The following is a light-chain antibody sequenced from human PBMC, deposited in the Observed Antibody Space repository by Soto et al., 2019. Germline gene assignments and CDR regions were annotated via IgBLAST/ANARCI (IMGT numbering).Light chain of an antibody. CDR3: SSYTNTSTRM. CDR1: SSDVGAYNL. J-gene: IGLJ3*02. V-gene: IGLV2-14*02. CDR2: DVS. Sequence: QSALTQPASVSGSPGQSITISCTGTSSDVGAYNLVSWYQQHPGRAPKLFIFDVSDRPSGVSTRFSGSKSGNTASLTISGLQAEDEAFYYCSSYTNTSTRMFGGGTQLTVL.